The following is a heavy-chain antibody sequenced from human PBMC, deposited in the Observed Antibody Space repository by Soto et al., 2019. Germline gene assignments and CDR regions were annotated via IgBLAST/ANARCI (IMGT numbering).Heavy chain of an antibody. CDR2: IYSGGST. CDR3: ARTPREDLYFDY. J-gene: IGHJ4*02. V-gene: IGHV3-53*01. CDR1: WFTVSSNY. Sequence: GGSLRLSCAASWFTVSSNYMSWVRQDPGKGLEWVSVIYSGGSTYYADSVKGRFTISRDNSKNTLYLQMNSLRAEDTAVYYCARTPREDLYFDYWGQGTLVTVSS.